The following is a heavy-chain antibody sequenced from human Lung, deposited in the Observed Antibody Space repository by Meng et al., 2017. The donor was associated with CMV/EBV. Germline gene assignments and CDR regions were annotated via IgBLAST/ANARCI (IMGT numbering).Heavy chain of an antibody. D-gene: IGHD1-1*01. CDR1: RVTFIHYA. CDR2: ISGSGTTP. CDR3: AKAPDQLPHYNWFDP. J-gene: IGHJ5*02. V-gene: IGHV3-23*01. Sequence: SRVTFIHYAMSWVRQRPGKGLEWVSAISGSGTTPYYTDSVRGRFIISRDNSKNTLYLQMSRLRADDTAVYYCAKAPDQLPHYNWFDPWGPGTLVTVSS.